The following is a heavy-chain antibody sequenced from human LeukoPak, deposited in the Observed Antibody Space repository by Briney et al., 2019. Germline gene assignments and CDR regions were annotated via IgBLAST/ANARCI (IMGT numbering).Heavy chain of an antibody. CDR3: ARGYTYGPLDH. Sequence: ASVKVSCKASGYTFTGYYMHWVRQAPGQGLEWMGWISPDSGGANYAVKFQGRVTMTRDTSISTGYLVLSSLTSADDTAVYYCARGYTYGPLDHWGQGTLVTVSP. CDR2: ISPDSGGA. V-gene: IGHV1-2*02. J-gene: IGHJ4*02. D-gene: IGHD5-18*01. CDR1: GYTFTGYY.